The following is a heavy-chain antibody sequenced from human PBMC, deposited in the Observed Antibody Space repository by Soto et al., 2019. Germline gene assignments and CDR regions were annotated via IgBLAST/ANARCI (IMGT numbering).Heavy chain of an antibody. CDR2: IGGNGNSV. CDR1: GFMFSNYA. Sequence: GGSLRLSCAASGFMFSNYAMSWVRQAPGKALEWVSAIGGNGNSVYYGDSVKGRFTTSRDNSKNMVYLQMNSLRVEDTAVYYCAKDDYIWGSYRPMVRKFSWYFDYWGQGTLVPVSS. D-gene: IGHD3-16*02. J-gene: IGHJ4*02. CDR3: AKDDYIWGSYRPMVRKFSWYFDY. V-gene: IGHV3-23*01.